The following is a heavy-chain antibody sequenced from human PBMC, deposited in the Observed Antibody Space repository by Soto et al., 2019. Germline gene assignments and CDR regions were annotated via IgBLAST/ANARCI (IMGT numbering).Heavy chain of an antibody. CDR3: ATYTSFDY. CDR2: IYSGGST. J-gene: IGHJ4*02. Sequence: EVQLVETGGGLIQPGGSLRLSCAASGFTVSNNYMSWVRQAPGKGLEWVSLIYSGGSTFYADSVKGRFDISRDNSKHTLFLQISSPAVEDTAVYFCATYTSFDYWGQGTLVTVSS. D-gene: IGHD2-2*02. V-gene: IGHV3-53*02. CDR1: GFTVSNNY.